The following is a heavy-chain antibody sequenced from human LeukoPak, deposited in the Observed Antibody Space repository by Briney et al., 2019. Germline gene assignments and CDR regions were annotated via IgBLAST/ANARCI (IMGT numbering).Heavy chain of an antibody. CDR2: IYYSGST. Sequence: SETLSLTCTVSGGSISTYYWSWIRQPPGKGLEWIGYIYYSGSTNYSPSLKSRVTISVDTSKNQFSLKLSSVTAADTAVYYCARGAHYYDSSANAFDIWGQGTMVTVSS. V-gene: IGHV4-59*01. D-gene: IGHD3-22*01. J-gene: IGHJ3*02. CDR1: GGSISTYY. CDR3: ARGAHYYDSSANAFDI.